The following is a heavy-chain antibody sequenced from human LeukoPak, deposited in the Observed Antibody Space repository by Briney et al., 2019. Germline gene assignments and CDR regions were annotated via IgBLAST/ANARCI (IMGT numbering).Heavy chain of an antibody. CDR1: GFTFSSYE. Sequence: GGSLRLSCAASGFTFSSYEMNWDRQAPGKGLEWIAYISSSGSTKYYADSVKGRFTISRDNAKNSLYLQMNSLRAEDTALYYCARIARGYWGQGTLVTVSS. V-gene: IGHV3-48*03. CDR3: ARIARGY. J-gene: IGHJ4*02. D-gene: IGHD2-21*01. CDR2: ISSSGSTK.